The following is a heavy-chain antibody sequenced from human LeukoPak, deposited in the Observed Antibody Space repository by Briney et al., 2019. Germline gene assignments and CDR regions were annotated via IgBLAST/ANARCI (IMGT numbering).Heavy chain of an antibody. CDR3: ARTNPSGGSWYSFDY. CDR2: IYYSGST. Sequence: SETLSLTCTVSGGSISSGGYYWSWLRQHPGKGLEWIGYIYYSGSTYYNPSLKSRVTISVDASKNQFSLKLSSVTAADTAVYYCARTNPSGGSWYSFDYWGQGTLVTVSS. CDR1: GGSISSGGYY. J-gene: IGHJ4*02. V-gene: IGHV4-31*03. D-gene: IGHD3-16*01.